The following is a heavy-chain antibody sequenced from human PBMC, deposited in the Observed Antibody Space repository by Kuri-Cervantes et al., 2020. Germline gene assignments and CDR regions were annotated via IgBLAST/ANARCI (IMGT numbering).Heavy chain of an antibody. J-gene: IGHJ6*02. D-gene: IGHD3-10*01. Sequence: GESLKISCAASGFTFSSYAMSWVRQAPGKGLEWVSGISASGVNTYYADSVKGRLTISRDNSKNTLYMQMNSLRAEDTAVYYCAKQVYYGSGSYSHYYGMDVWGQGTTVTVSS. CDR3: AKQVYYGSGSYSHYYGMDV. CDR1: GFTFSSYA. V-gene: IGHV3-23*01. CDR2: ISASGVNT.